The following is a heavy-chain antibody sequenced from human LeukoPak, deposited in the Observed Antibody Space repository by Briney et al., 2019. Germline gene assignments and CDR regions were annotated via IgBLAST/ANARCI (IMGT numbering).Heavy chain of an antibody. CDR2: IYYSGST. Sequence: SETLSLTCTVSGGSISSYYWSWIWHRPRKGLGWIGYIYYSGSTNYNPSPKSRGTISVPASTTQFSLNLSSVTAAATAVYYCARRTHGRGYNWFGPWGQGTRVTVSS. D-gene: IGHD3-10*01. J-gene: IGHJ5*02. V-gene: IGHV4-59*08. CDR1: GGSISSYY. CDR3: ARRTHGRGYNWFGP.